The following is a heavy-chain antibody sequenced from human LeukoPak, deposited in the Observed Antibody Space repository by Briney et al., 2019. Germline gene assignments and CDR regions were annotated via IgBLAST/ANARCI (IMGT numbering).Heavy chain of an antibody. CDR1: GFTFSSYS. V-gene: IGHV3-48*01. D-gene: IGHD3-9*01. Sequence: GGSLRLSCAASGFTFSSYSMNWVRQAPGKGLEWVSYVSGGSSTLYYADSVKGRFTISRDNSKNTLYLQMNSLRAEDTAVYYCAKDRNQYFDPNFDYWGQGTLVTVSS. CDR3: AKDRNQYFDPNFDY. J-gene: IGHJ4*02. CDR2: VSGGSSTL.